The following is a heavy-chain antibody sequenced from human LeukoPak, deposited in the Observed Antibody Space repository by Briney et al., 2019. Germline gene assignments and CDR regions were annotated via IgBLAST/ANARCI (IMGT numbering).Heavy chain of an antibody. CDR3: ARVGSGSYLKGYFDY. D-gene: IGHD3-16*02. CDR2: ISYDGRIK. V-gene: IGHV3-30*04. J-gene: IGHJ4*02. Sequence: GGSLRLSCTGSGFTFTTYALHWVRQGPGKGPEWVAVISYDGRIKYYADSVKGRFTISRDNSKNTLHLQMNSLRTEDTASYYCARVGSGSYLKGYFDYWGQGTLVTVSS. CDR1: GFTFTTYA.